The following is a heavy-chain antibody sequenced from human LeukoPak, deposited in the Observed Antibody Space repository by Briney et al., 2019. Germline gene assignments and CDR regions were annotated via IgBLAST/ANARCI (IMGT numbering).Heavy chain of an antibody. Sequence: PETLSLTCTVSGCSISSYYWSWIRQPPGKGLEWIGYIYYSGSTNYNPSLKSRVTISVDTSKNQFSLKLSSVTAADTAVYYCARRSGSYSHDAFDIWGQGTMVTVSS. V-gene: IGHV4-59*01. CDR3: ARRSGSYSHDAFDI. D-gene: IGHD1-26*01. CDR1: GCSISSYY. J-gene: IGHJ3*02. CDR2: IYYSGST.